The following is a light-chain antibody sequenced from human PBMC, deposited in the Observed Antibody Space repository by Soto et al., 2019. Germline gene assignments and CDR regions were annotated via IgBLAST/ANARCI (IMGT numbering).Light chain of an antibody. CDR1: SSDVGSYNL. CDR2: EVS. Sequence: QSALTQPASVSGSPGQSITIPCTGTSSDVGSYNLVSWYQQHPGKAPKLMIYEVSKRPSGVSNRFSGSKSGNTASLTISGLQAEDEADYYCCSYAGSRVFGGGTQLTVL. V-gene: IGLV2-23*02. CDR3: CSYAGSRV. J-gene: IGLJ7*01.